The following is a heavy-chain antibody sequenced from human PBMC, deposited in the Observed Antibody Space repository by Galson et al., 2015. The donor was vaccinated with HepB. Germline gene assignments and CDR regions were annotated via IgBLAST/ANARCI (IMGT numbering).Heavy chain of an antibody. CDR2: ISYDGSNK. CDR1: GFTFSSYG. V-gene: IGHV3-30*18. D-gene: IGHD1-26*01. J-gene: IGHJ4*02. CDR3: AKDLKAQWEPPLDY. Sequence: SLRLSCAASGFTFSSYGMHWVRQAPGKGLEWVAVISYDGSNKYYADSVKGRFTISRDNSKNTLYLQMNSLRAEDTAVYYCAKDLKAQWEPPLDYWGQGTLVTVSS.